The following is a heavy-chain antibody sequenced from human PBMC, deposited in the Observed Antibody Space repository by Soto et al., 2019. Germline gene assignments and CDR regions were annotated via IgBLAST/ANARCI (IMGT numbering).Heavy chain of an antibody. CDR2: IIPNFGTA. D-gene: IGHD5-18*01. CDR3: ARERGWEYSYGRGSLDY. Sequence: QVQLVQSGAEVKKPGSSVKVSCKASGGTFSSYAISWVRQAPGQGLEWMGGIIPNFGTANYAQKFQGRVTITTDESTGTAYMELSSLRSEDTALYYCARERGWEYSYGRGSLDYWGQGTLVTVSS. J-gene: IGHJ4*02. CDR1: GGTFSSYA. V-gene: IGHV1-69*05.